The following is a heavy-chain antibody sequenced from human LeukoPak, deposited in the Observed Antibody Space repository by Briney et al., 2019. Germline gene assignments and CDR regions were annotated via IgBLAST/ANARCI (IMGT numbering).Heavy chain of an antibody. Sequence: SETLSLTCAVYGGSFSGYYWSWIRQPPGKGLEWIGEINHSGSTNYNPSLKSRVTISVDTSKNQFSLKLSSVTAADTAVYYCARGPRGYSGYVGGYYWGQGTLVTVSS. J-gene: IGHJ4*02. CDR2: INHSGST. CDR3: ARGPRGYSGYVGGYY. CDR1: GGSFSGYY. D-gene: IGHD5-12*01. V-gene: IGHV4-34*01.